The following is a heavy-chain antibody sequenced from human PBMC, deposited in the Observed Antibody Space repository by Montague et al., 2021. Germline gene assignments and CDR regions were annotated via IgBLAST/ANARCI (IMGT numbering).Heavy chain of an antibody. D-gene: IGHD6-19*01. CDR3: ARVGVRPVAGPLARRRGLHYYMDV. Sequence: SETLSLTCAVYDASLTGYIWTWIRQPPGKGLEWIGDFIPGGKTNYNPFLGSRASISVDTSNNHFSLTLSSATAADTALYFCARVGVRPVAGPLARRRGLHYYMDVWGTGTTVTVSS. CDR1: DASLTGYI. CDR2: FIPGGKT. V-gene: IGHV4-34*12. J-gene: IGHJ6*03.